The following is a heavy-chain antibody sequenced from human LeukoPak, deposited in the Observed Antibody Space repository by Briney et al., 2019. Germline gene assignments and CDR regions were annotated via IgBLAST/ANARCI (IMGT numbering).Heavy chain of an antibody. CDR1: GGTFSSYA. V-gene: IGHV1-69*01. D-gene: IGHD3-9*01. Sequence: SVKVSCKASGGTFSSYAISWVRQAPGQGLEWMGGIIPSFGTANYAQKFQGRVTITADESTSTAYMELSSLRSEDTAVYYCARDDDILTGYYPDRRGYYYYYMDVWGKGTTVTVSS. J-gene: IGHJ6*03. CDR2: IIPSFGTA. CDR3: ARDDDILTGYYPDRRGYYYYYMDV.